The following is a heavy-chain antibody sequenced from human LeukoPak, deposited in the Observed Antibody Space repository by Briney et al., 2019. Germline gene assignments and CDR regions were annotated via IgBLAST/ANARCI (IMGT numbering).Heavy chain of an antibody. CDR3: ARDSKTYYDFWSGYRGHYFDY. Sequence: GRSLRLSCAASGFTFSSYAMHWVRQAPGKGLEWVAVISYDGSNKYYADSVKGRFTISRDNSKNTLHLQMNSLRAEDTAVYYCARDSKTYYDFWSGYRGHYFDYWGQGTLVTVSS. CDR2: ISYDGSNK. V-gene: IGHV3-30-3*01. CDR1: GFTFSSYA. J-gene: IGHJ4*02. D-gene: IGHD3-3*01.